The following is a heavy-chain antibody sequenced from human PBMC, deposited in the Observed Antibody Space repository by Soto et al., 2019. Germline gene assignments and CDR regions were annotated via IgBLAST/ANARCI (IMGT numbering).Heavy chain of an antibody. V-gene: IGHV3-30*18. CDR1: GFTFSSYG. J-gene: IGHJ4*02. D-gene: IGHD4-17*01. Sequence: GGSLRLSCAASGFTFSSYGMHWVRQAPGKGLEWVAVISYDGSNKYYADSVKGRFTISRDNSKNTLYLQMNSLRAEDTAVYYFANEAGHLTTVTLDDYWGQGTLVTVSS. CDR2: ISYDGSNK. CDR3: ANEAGHLTTVTLDDY.